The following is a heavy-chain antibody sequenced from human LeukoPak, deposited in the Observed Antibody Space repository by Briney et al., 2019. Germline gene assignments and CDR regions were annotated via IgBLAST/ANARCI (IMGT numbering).Heavy chain of an antibody. D-gene: IGHD5-12*01. J-gene: IGHJ5*02. V-gene: IGHV5-10-1*01. CDR3: ARGGKSAYGWFDP. Sequence: GESLQISCQDSGSIFTNYWISWVRQMPGKGLEWMGTIDPSDSYTNYSPSFQGHVTISADKSISTAYLQWSSLKASDTAMYYCARGGKSAYGWFDPWGQGALVTVLS. CDR2: IDPSDSYT. CDR1: GSIFTNYW.